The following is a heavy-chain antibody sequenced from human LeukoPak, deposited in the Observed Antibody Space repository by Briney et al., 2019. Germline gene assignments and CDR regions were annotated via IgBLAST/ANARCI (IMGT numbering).Heavy chain of an antibody. CDR1: GGTFSSYA. CDR3: ARKVWFGETHHFDY. J-gene: IGHJ4*02. Sequence: ASVKVSCKASGGTFSSYAISWVRQAPGQGLEWMGGIIPIFGTANYAQKFQGRVTITADESTSTAYMELSSLRSEDTAVYYCARKVWFGETHHFDYWGQGTLVTVSS. CDR2: IIPIFGTA. V-gene: IGHV1-69*13. D-gene: IGHD3-10*01.